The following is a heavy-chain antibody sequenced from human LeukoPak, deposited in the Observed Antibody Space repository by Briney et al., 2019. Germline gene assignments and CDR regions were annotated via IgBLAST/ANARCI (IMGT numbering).Heavy chain of an antibody. J-gene: IGHJ4*02. CDR3: ARGTYYYDSSGYYYFDY. CDR2: ISTSTSTI. V-gene: IGHV3-48*01. CDR1: GFTFSSYN. Sequence: GGSLRLSCAASGFTFSSYNINWVRQAPGKGLEWVSYISTSTSTIYYADSVKGRFTISGDNAKNSLYLQMDSLRVEDTAVYYCARGTYYYDSSGYYYFDYWGQGTLVTVSS. D-gene: IGHD3-22*01.